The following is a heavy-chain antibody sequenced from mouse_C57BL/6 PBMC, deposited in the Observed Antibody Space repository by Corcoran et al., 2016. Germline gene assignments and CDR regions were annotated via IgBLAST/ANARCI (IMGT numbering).Heavy chain of an antibody. CDR3: ARYDGFDY. D-gene: IGHD2-3*01. CDR2: INPNNGGT. J-gene: IGHJ2*01. V-gene: IGHV1-26*01. Sequence: IQLVQSGPELKKPGASVKISCKASGYTFTDYYMNWVKQSHGKSLEWIGDINPNNGGTSYNQKFKGKATLTVDKSSSTAYMELRSLTSEDSAVYYCARYDGFDYWGQGTTLTVSS. CDR1: GYTFTDYY.